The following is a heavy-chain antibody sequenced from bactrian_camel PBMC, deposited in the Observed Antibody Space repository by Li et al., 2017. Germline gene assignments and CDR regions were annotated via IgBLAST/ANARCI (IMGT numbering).Heavy chain of an antibody. CDR1: GATYSRRC. CDR2: TTEDGP. Sequence: GGGSVQAGGSLILSCTFSGATYSRRCMAWFRQVPGKGREGVATTTEDGPTYADSVKGRFTISRDNAKNTVYLQLNSLKTEDTAIYYCTSQDITVVATAAAPFAYWGQGTQVTVS. CDR3: TSQDITVVATAAAPFAY. V-gene: IGHV3S53*01. J-gene: IGHJ4*01. D-gene: IGHD2*01.